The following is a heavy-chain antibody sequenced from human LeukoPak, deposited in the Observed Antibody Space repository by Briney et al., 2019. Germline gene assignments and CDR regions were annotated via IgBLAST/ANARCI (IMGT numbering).Heavy chain of an antibody. Sequence: PGGSLRLSCAASGFTFSSYAMSWVRQAPGKGLEWVTAISGSGGSTYYADSVKGRFTISRDNSKNTLYLQMNSLRAEDTAVYYCARTSRSGSYYSWGQGTLVTVSS. D-gene: IGHD1-26*01. V-gene: IGHV3-23*01. CDR3: ARTSRSGSYYS. CDR2: ISGSGGST. J-gene: IGHJ4*02. CDR1: GFTFSSYA.